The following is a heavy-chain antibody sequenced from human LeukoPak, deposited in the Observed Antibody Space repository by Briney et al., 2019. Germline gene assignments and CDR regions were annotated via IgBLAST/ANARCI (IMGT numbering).Heavy chain of an antibody. CDR2: INHSGST. Sequence: SETLSLTCAIYGGSFSGYYWSWIRQPPGKGLEWIGEINHSGSTNYNPSLKSRVTISVDTSKNQFSLKLSSVTAADTAVYYCASVYDSSGFYPFWGQGTLVTVSS. CDR3: ASVYDSSGFYPF. CDR1: GGSFSGYY. D-gene: IGHD3-22*01. J-gene: IGHJ4*02. V-gene: IGHV4-34*01.